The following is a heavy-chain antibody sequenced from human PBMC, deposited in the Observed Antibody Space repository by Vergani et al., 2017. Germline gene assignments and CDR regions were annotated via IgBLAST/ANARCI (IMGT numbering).Heavy chain of an antibody. J-gene: IGHJ4*02. V-gene: IGHV1-18*01. D-gene: IGHD1-26*01. CDR3: ARDRSVEATSVDY. CDR2: ISAYNGNT. Sequence: VQLVQSGAAVKKPAASVKVSCKASGYTFTSYGISWVRPAPAQGLEWMGWISAYNGNTHYAQKLQGRVTITTDTSTSTAYMELMSLRADDTAVYYCARDRSVEATSVDYWGQGTLVTVSS. CDR1: GYTFTSYG.